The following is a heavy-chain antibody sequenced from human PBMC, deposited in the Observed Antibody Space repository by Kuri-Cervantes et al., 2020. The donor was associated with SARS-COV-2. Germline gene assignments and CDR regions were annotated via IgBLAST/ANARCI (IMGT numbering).Heavy chain of an antibody. D-gene: IGHD3-16*01. CDR1: GFTFSSYA. Sequence: LSLTCAASGFTFSSYAMHWVRQAPGKGLEWVAVISYDGSNKYYADSVRGRFTISRDNSKNTLYLQMNSLRAEDTAVYYCAKDGGEQHAPDYWGQGTLVTVSS. J-gene: IGHJ4*02. V-gene: IGHV3-30-3*01. CDR3: AKDGGEQHAPDY. CDR2: ISYDGSNK.